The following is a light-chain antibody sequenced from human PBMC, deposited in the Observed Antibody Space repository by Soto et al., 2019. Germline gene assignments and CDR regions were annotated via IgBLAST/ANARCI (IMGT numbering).Light chain of an antibody. CDR3: QQTYSAPFS. Sequence: DIQMTQSPSSLSASVGDSVTLTCRASQRLFSFLNWYQQAPGRAPKLLISTAYKLQSGVPSRFSCSESGKEFTLTISSLQPEDFAIYFCQQTYSAPFSFGPGTKVDVK. CDR1: QRLFSF. V-gene: IGKV1-39*01. J-gene: IGKJ3*01. CDR2: TAY.